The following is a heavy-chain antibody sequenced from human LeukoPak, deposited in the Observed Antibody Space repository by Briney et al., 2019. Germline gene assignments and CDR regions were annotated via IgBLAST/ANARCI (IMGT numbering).Heavy chain of an antibody. V-gene: IGHV5-51*01. CDR3: ARHIYCSGGSCYTGYGMDV. CDR2: IYPGDSDT. CDR1: GYSFTSYW. D-gene: IGHD2-15*01. Sequence: GESLKISCKGSGYSFTSYWIGWVRQMPGKGLEWMGIIYPGDSDTRYSPSFQGQVTISADKSISTAYLQWSSLKASDTATYYCARHIYCSGGSCYTGYGMDVWGQGTTVTVSS. J-gene: IGHJ6*02.